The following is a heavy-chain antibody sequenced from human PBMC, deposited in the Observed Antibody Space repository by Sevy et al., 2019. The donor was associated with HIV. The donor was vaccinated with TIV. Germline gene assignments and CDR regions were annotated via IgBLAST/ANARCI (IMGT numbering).Heavy chain of an antibody. CDR1: GITFSSHA. J-gene: IGHJ4*02. V-gene: IGHV3-30-3*01. Sequence: GGSLRLSCTASGITFSSHAMQWVRQAPGKGLERVTIISYDGSNKYYADSVKGRFTISRDNSKNTLYLQMNSLRAEDTAVYYCARADYGDYSGEFDYWGQGTLVTVSS. D-gene: IGHD4-17*01. CDR3: ARADYGDYSGEFDY. CDR2: ISYDGSNK.